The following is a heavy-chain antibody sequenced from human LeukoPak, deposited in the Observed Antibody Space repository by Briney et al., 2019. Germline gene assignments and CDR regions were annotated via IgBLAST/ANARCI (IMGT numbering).Heavy chain of an antibody. V-gene: IGHV1-2*02. CDR2: INPHSGGT. D-gene: IGHD1-26*01. Sequence: ASVKVSCKASGYSFTDYYMNWVRQAPGQGLEWMGWINPHSGGTHYAQKFQGRVNMTMDTSTTTADMELSSLRSDGTAMYYCTRALGSDYWGQGTLVTVSS. J-gene: IGHJ4*02. CDR1: GYSFTDYY. CDR3: TRALGSDY.